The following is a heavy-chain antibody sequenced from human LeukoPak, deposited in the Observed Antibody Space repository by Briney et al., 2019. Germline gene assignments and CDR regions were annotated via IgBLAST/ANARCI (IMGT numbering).Heavy chain of an antibody. CDR1: GFTFSSFG. Sequence: GGSLRLSCAASGFTFSSFGMHWVRQAPGKGLEWVALMSYDGSNINYADSVKGRFTISRDNSKNTLYLQMNSLRAEDTAVYYCAKHYDSSGYYSRRHLDYWGQGTLVTVSS. D-gene: IGHD3-22*01. CDR2: MSYDGSNI. V-gene: IGHV3-30*18. J-gene: IGHJ4*02. CDR3: AKHYDSSGYYSRRHLDY.